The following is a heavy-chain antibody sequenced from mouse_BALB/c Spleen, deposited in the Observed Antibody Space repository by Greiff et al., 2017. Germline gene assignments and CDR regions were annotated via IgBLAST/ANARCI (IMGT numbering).Heavy chain of an antibody. D-gene: IGHD2-4*01. J-gene: IGHJ3*01. CDR3: ARDYDYD. V-gene: IGHV5-17*02. CDR1: GFTFSSFG. CDR2: ISSGSSTI. Sequence: EVMLVESGGGLVQPGGSRKLSCAASGFTFSSFGMHWVRQAPEKGLEWVAYISSGSSTIYYADTVKGRFTISRDNPKNTLFLQMTSLRSEDTAMYYCARDYDYDWGQGTLVTVSA.